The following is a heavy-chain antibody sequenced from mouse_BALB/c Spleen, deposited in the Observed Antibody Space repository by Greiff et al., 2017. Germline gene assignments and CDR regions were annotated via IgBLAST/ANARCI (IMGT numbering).Heavy chain of an antibody. D-gene: IGHD3-2*02. CDR2: ISSGSSTI. V-gene: IGHV5-17*02. CDR3: ARSGTDYFDY. J-gene: IGHJ2*01. CDR1: GFTFSSFG. Sequence: EVQLVESGGGLVQPGGSRKLSCAASGFTFSSFGMHWVRQAPEKGLEWVAYISSGSSTIYYADTVTGRFTISRDNPKKTLFLQMTSLRSEDTAMYYCARSGTDYFDYWGQGTTLTVSA.